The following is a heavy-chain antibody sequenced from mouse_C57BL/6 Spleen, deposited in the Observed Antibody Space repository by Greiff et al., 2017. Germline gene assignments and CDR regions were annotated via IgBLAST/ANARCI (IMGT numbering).Heavy chain of an antibody. CDR3: AREGSEGNGYAMDY. Sequence: ESGPGLVKPSQSLSLTCSVTGYSITSGYYWNWIRQFPGNKLEWMGYISYDGSNNYNPSLKNRISITRDTSKNQFFLKLNSVTTEDTATYYCAREGSEGNGYAMDYWGQGTSVTVSS. J-gene: IGHJ4*01. CDR2: ISYDGSN. D-gene: IGHD1-1*02. V-gene: IGHV3-6*01. CDR1: GYSITSGYY.